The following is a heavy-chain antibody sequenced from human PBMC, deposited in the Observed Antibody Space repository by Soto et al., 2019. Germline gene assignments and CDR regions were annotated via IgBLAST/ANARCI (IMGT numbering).Heavy chain of an antibody. CDR2: IFHSRAT. Sequence: QVQLQESGPGLVKPSATLSLTCSVSGGAISQYYWSWIRQAPGKRLEWLGSIFHSRATNYSPSLERRVTISVDASKSEWSLRRTSVTAADTGVYYWARALMGSFDAVDIWGQGTTVTDSS. V-gene: IGHV4-59*01. J-gene: IGHJ3*02. CDR3: ARALMGSFDAVDI. D-gene: IGHD3-16*01. CDR1: GGAISQYY.